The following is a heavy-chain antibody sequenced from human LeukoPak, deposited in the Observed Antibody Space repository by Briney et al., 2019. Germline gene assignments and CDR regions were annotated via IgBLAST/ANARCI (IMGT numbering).Heavy chain of an antibody. V-gene: IGHV4-34*01. CDR2: INHSGST. CDR1: GGSFSGYY. Sequence: SETLSLTCAVYGGSFSGYYWSWIRQPPGKGLEWIGEINHSGSTNYNPSLKSRVTISVDTSKNQFSLKLSSVSAADTAVYYCARGSDYYYYGLDVWGQGTTVTVSS. CDR3: ARGSDYYYYGLDV. J-gene: IGHJ6*02.